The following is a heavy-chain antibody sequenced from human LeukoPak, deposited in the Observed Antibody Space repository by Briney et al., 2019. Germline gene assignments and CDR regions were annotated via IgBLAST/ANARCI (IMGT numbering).Heavy chain of an antibody. CDR3: ARDRYTAIGALDAFDI. D-gene: IGHD5-18*01. CDR2: IYYSGST. Sequence: PSQTLSLTCTVSGGSISSGGYYWSWIRQHPGKGLEWIGYIYYSGSTYYNPSLKSRVTISVDTSKNQFSLKLSSVTAADTAVYYCARDRYTAIGALDAFDIWGQGTTVTVSS. J-gene: IGHJ3*02. CDR1: GGSISSGGYY. V-gene: IGHV4-31*03.